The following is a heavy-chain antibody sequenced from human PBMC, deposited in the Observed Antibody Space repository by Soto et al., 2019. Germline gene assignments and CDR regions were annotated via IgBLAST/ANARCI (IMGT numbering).Heavy chain of an antibody. CDR3: ARDDLAARNQSPYYYYGMDV. D-gene: IGHD6-6*01. J-gene: IGHJ6*02. CDR1: GGTFSSYA. Sequence: QVPLVQSGAEVKKPGSSVKVSCKASGGTFSSYAISWVRQAPGQGLEWMGGIIPIFGTANYAQKFQGRVTITADESTSTAYMELSSLRSEDTAVYYCARDDLAARNQSPYYYYGMDVWGQGTTVTVSS. CDR2: IIPIFGTA. V-gene: IGHV1-69*01.